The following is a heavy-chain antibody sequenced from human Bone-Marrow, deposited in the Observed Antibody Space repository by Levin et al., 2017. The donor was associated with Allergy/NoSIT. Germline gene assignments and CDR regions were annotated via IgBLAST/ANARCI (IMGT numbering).Heavy chain of an antibody. J-gene: IGHJ3*02. D-gene: IGHD1-26*01. V-gene: IGHV4-39*01. CDR1: GGFVDSDTYY. CDR2: IYYSGNT. CDR3: ARHLFRTLGAVMGPDDAFDI. Sequence: SETLSLTCTVSGGFVDSDTYYWGWIRQPPGKGLQWIGSIYYSGNTYSNPSLKSRVTISVDTPKNQFSLKLNSVTAADTAVYYCARHLFRTLGAVMGPDDAFDIWGRGTLVTVSS.